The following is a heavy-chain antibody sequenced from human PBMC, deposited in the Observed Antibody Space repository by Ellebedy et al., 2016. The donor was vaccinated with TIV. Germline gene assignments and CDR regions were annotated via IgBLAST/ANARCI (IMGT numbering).Heavy chain of an antibody. D-gene: IGHD4-17*01. V-gene: IGHV3-30*02. CDR1: GFKFNFYA. CDR3: AKDGNGEGWLDP. CDR2: IWYDGSHT. J-gene: IGHJ5*02. Sequence: PGGSLRLSCAASGFKFNFYAMHWVRQAPGKGLEWVAFIWYDGSHTYHADSVKGRFTISRDNSDNTLFLQTNNLRVEYTAVYYCAKDGNGEGWLDPWGQGTLVTVSS.